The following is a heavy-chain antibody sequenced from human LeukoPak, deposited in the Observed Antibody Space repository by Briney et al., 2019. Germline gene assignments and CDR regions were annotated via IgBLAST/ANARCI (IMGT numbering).Heavy chain of an antibody. CDR2: INPNSGGT. CDR3: AREVSYDFWSGYSNWFDP. D-gene: IGHD3-3*01. Sequence: ASVKVSCKASGYTFTGYYMHWVRQAPGQGLEWMGWINPNSGGTNYAQKFQGRVPMTRDTSISTAYMELSRLRSDDTAVYYCAREVSYDFWSGYSNWFDPWGQGTPVTVSS. CDR1: GYTFTGYY. J-gene: IGHJ5*02. V-gene: IGHV1-2*02.